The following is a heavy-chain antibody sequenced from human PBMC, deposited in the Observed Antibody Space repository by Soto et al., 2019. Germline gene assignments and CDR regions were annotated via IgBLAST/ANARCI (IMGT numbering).Heavy chain of an antibody. D-gene: IGHD6-13*01. Sequence: TGGSLRLSCAASGLTFSSYWMSWVRQAPGKGLEWVANIKQDGSEKYYVDSVKGRFTISRDNAKNSLYLQMNSLRAEDTAVYYCARGRQQLVWGERFDPWGQGTLVTVSS. V-gene: IGHV3-7*01. CDR1: GLTFSSYW. CDR2: IKQDGSEK. CDR3: ARGRQQLVWGERFDP. J-gene: IGHJ5*02.